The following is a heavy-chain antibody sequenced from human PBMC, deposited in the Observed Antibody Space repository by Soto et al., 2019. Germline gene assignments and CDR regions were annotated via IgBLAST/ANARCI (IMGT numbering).Heavy chain of an antibody. J-gene: IGHJ4*02. CDR3: AEQDYDSGDY. CDR1: GYTFTSYD. V-gene: IGHV1-69*04. Sequence: ASVKVSFKASGYTFTSYDIHWVRQAPGQGLEWIGRIIPILGIANYAQKFQGRVTITADKSTSTAYMELSSLRSEDTAVYYCAEQDYDSGDYWGQGTLVTVSS. D-gene: IGHD5-12*01. CDR2: IIPILGIA.